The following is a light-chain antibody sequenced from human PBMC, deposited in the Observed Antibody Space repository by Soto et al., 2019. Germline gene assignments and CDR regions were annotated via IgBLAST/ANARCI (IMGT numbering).Light chain of an antibody. J-gene: IGLJ1*01. CDR3: AAWDDSLSGYV. V-gene: IGLV1-47*01. Sequence: SVLPQAPSASGTPGQRVTMSCFGSSSNIGSNYVYWYQQLPGAAPKLLIYTNNQRPSGVPDRFSGSKSGTSASLAISGLRSEDEADYYCAAWDDSLSGYVFGTGTKVTVL. CDR1: SSNIGSNY. CDR2: TNN.